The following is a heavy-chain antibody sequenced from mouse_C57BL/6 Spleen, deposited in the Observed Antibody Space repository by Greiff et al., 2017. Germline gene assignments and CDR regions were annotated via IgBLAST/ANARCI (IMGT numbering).Heavy chain of an antibody. D-gene: IGHD1-1*01. CDR3: ASPYYYGSSYGWYFDV. CDR2: IYPRSGNT. J-gene: IGHJ1*03. Sequence: VQLQESGAELARPGASVKLSCKASGYTFTSYGISWVKQRTGQGLEWIGEIYPRSGNTYYNEKFKGKATLTADKSSSTAYMELRSLTSEDSAVYFCASPYYYGSSYGWYFDVWGTGTTVTVSS. CDR1: GYTFTSYG. V-gene: IGHV1-81*01.